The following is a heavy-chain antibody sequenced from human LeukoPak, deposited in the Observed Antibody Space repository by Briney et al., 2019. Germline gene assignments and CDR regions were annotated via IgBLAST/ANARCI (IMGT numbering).Heavy chain of an antibody. CDR3: ARTESYDFWSGYEYYFDY. V-gene: IGHV4-31*03. CDR1: GGSISSGGYY. D-gene: IGHD3-3*01. Sequence: SQTLSLTCTVSGGSISSGGYYWSWIRQHPGKGLEWIGYIYYSGSTYYNPSLKSRVTISVDTSKNQFSLKLSPVTAADTAVYYCARTESYDFWSGYEYYFDYWGQGTLVTVSS. J-gene: IGHJ4*02. CDR2: IYYSGST.